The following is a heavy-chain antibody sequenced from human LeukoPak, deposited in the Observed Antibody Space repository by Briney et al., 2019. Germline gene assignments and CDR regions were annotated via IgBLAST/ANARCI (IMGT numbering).Heavy chain of an antibody. J-gene: IGHJ4*02. V-gene: IGHV4-4*07. D-gene: IGHD6-19*01. CDR2: IHTSGST. CDR1: GGSISNYH. CDR3: ARRDISSGWSFDY. Sequence: SETLSLTCTVSGGSISNYHWSWIRQPAGKRLEWIGQIHTSGSTNYNPPLKSRVPMSIDTTEDQVSLTIRSVTAADTAFYYCARRDISSGWSFDYWGQGTLVTVSS.